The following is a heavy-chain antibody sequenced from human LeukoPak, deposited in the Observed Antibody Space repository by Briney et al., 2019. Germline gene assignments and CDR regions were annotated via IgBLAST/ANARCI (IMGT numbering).Heavy chain of an antibody. V-gene: IGHV4-39*07. D-gene: IGHD3-10*01. CDR2: IYYSGST. CDR1: GGSISSSSYY. Sequence: PSETLSLTCTVSGGSISSSSYYWGWIRQPPGKGLEWSGSIYYSGSTYYNPSLKSRVTISVDTSKNQFSLKLSSVTAADTAVYYCARDLNGYMVRGVITYGMDVWGQGTTVTVSS. CDR3: ARDLNGYMVRGVITYGMDV. J-gene: IGHJ6*02.